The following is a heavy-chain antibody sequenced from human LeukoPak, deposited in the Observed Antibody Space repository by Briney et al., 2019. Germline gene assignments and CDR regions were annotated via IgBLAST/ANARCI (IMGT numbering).Heavy chain of an antibody. D-gene: IGHD6-13*01. V-gene: IGHV1-24*01. J-gene: IGHJ4*02. CDR2: FDPEDGET. CDR1: GYTLTELS. CDR3: ATVPMYSRTLRFDY. Sequence: ASVNVSCKVSGYTLTELSMHWVRQAPGKGLEWMGCFDPEDGETIYAQKFQGRVTMTEDTSTDTAYMELSSLRSEDTAVYYCATVPMYSRTLRFDYWGQGTLVTVSS.